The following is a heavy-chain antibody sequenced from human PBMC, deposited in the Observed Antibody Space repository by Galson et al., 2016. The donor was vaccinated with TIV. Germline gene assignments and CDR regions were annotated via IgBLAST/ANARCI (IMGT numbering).Heavy chain of an antibody. J-gene: IGHJ4*02. Sequence: SLRLSCAASGFTFSSYWMSWVRQAPGKGLEWVANIKQDGSEKYYVDSVKGRFTIYRDNAKNSLFLQMNSLRAEDRAVYYCARDFPPGYGSSFNDYWGQGTLVTGSS. CDR1: GFTFSSYW. D-gene: IGHD6-13*01. CDR2: IKQDGSEK. CDR3: ARDFPPGYGSSFNDY. V-gene: IGHV3-7*01.